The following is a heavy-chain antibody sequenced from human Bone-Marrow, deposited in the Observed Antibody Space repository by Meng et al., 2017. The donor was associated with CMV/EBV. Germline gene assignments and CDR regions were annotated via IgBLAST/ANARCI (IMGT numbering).Heavy chain of an antibody. CDR3: AKDRLRFLEWLFGY. CDR1: GFTFDDYA. Sequence: GGSLRLSCAASGFTFDDYAMHWVRQAPGKGLEWVSGISWNSGSIDYADSVKGRFSISRDNAKNSLYLQMNSLRAEDTALYYCAKDRLRFLEWLFGYWGQGTRVTVSS. J-gene: IGHJ4*02. D-gene: IGHD3-3*01. V-gene: IGHV3-9*01. CDR2: ISWNSGSI.